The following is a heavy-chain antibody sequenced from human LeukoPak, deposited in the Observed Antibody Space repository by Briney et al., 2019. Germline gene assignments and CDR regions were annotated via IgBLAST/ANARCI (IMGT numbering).Heavy chain of an antibody. CDR2: ISSSSSYI. V-gene: IGHV3-21*01. J-gene: IGHJ4*02. D-gene: IGHD3-3*01. CDR3: ARGAHGVVTSFDY. CDR1: GFTFSSYS. Sequence: GGSLRLSXAASGFTFSSYSMNWVRQAPGKGLEWVSSISSSSSYIYYADSVKGRFTISRDNAKNSLYLQMNSLRAEDTAVYYCARGAHGVVTSFDYWGQGTLVTVSS.